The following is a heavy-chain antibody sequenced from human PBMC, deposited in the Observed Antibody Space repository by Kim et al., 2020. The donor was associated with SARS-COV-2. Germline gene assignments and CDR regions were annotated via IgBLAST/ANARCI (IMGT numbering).Heavy chain of an antibody. CDR2: INHSGST. CDR1: GGSFSGYY. CDR3: ARGALVFWRVRGNWFDP. D-gene: IGHD3-3*01. V-gene: IGHV4-34*01. J-gene: IGHJ5*02. Sequence: SETLSLTCAVYGGSFSGYYWSWIRQPPGKGLEWIGEINHSGSTNYNPSLKSRVTISVDTSKNQFSLKLSSVTAADTAVYYCARGALVFWRVRGNWFDPWGQGTLVTVSS.